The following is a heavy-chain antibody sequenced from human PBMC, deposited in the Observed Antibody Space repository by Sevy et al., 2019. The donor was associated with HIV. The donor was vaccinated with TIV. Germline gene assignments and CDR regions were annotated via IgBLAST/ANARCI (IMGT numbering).Heavy chain of an antibody. CDR3: ARDRVGATGLGYFQH. J-gene: IGHJ1*01. D-gene: IGHD1-26*01. V-gene: IGHV3-48*03. CDR1: GFTFNNYA. Sequence: GGSLRLSCAASGFTFNNYAMSWVRQAPGKGLEWVSYISSSDSTIYYADSVRGRFIISRDNAKNSLYLQMNSLRAEDTAVYYCARDRVGATGLGYFQHWGQGTLVTVSS. CDR2: ISSSDSTI.